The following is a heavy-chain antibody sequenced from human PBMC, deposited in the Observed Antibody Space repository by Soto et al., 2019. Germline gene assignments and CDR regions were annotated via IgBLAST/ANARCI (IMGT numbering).Heavy chain of an antibody. J-gene: IGHJ4*02. CDR1: GYTFTSYG. V-gene: IGHV1-18*01. Sequence: ASVKVSCKASGYTFTSYGISWVRQAPGQGLEWMGWISAYNGNTNYAQKLQGRVTMTTDTSTSTAYMELRSLRSDDTVVYYCARAGIAARRGGLGFDYWGQGTLVTVSS. CDR2: ISAYNGNT. CDR3: ARAGIAARRGGLGFDY. D-gene: IGHD6-6*01.